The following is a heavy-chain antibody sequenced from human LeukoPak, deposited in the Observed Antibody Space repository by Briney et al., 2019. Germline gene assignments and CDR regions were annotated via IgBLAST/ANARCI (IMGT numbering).Heavy chain of an antibody. CDR2: IYYSGST. J-gene: IGHJ5*02. CDR3: ARGLRFLTNWFDP. D-gene: IGHD3-3*01. CDR1: GGSISTYY. V-gene: IGHV4-59*01. Sequence: SETLSLTCTVSGGSISTYYGNWIRQAPGKGLEWIGYIYYSGSTNYNPSLKSRVTMSVDTSRNQFSLKLSSVTAADTAVYYCARGLRFLTNWFDPWGQGTLVTVSS.